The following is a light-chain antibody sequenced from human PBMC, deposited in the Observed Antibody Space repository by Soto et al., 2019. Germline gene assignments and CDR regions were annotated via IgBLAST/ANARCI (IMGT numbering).Light chain of an antibody. CDR3: ETWDSNTHTV. V-gene: IGLV4-60*02. Sequence: QPVLTQSSSASASLGSSVKLTCTLRSGHSSYIIAWHQQQPGKAPRYLMKLEGSGSYNKGSGVPDRFSGSSSGADRYLTISDLQFEDEADYYCETWDSNTHTVFGGGTNLTVL. CDR2: LEGSGSY. CDR1: SGHSSYI. J-gene: IGLJ3*02.